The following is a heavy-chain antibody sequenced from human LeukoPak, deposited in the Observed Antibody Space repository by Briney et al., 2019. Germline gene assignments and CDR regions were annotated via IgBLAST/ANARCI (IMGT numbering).Heavy chain of an antibody. V-gene: IGHV1-18*01. CDR1: GYSFTTYG. D-gene: IGHD3-22*01. Sequence: ASVKVSCKASGYSFTTYGISWVRQAPGQGLEWMGWISANNNNTDNVQKLQGRVTMTTDTSTSTAYMELSRLRSDDTAVYYCAGYYYDSSGYYWGEVYWGQGTLVTVSS. J-gene: IGHJ4*02. CDR3: AGYYYDSSGYYWGEVY. CDR2: ISANNNNT.